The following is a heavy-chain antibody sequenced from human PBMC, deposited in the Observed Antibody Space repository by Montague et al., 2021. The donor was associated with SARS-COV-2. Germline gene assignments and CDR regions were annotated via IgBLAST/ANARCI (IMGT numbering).Heavy chain of an antibody. D-gene: IGHD2-2*01. CDR2: IYWSDDK. J-gene: IGHJ2*01. CDR3: AHPRAYCSDTTCYRNWNFDL. V-gene: IGHV2-5*01. CDR1: GFSLKTSGEG. Sequence: PALVKPTQTLTLTCTFSGFSLKTSGEGVGWIRQSPGKAPEWLALIYWSDDKNYSPSLKSRLTISKDTSKNQVVPSMTNMGPVDTATYYCAHPRAYCSDTTCYRNWNFDLWGRGTLVTVSS.